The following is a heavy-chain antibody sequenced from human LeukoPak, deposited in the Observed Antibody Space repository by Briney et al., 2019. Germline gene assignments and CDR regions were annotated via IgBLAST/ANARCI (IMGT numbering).Heavy chain of an antibody. V-gene: IGHV3-20*04. J-gene: IGHJ4*02. CDR3: AKDGSGWYSDY. Sequence: QTGGSLRLSCAASGFTFSSYWMHWVRQAPGKGLEWVSGINTNGGSTSHADSVKGRFTISRDNVKKSLYLQMNSLRAEDTAMYYCAKDGSGWYSDYWGQGILVIVSS. D-gene: IGHD6-19*01. CDR1: GFTFSSYW. CDR2: INTNGGST.